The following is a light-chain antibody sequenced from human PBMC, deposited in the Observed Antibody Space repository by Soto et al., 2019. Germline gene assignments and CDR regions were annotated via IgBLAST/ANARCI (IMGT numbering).Light chain of an antibody. V-gene: IGLV2-23*02. CDR2: GVS. CDR1: SSDIDVYDL. Sequence: QSALTQPASVSGSPGQSITISCTGTSSDIDVYDLVSWYRQYPGKAPKLMIYGVSKRPSGVSDRFSGSKSGNTASLTISGLQTEDEADYYCCSYAGFTTYGFGSGTKVTVL. CDR3: CSYAGFTTYG. J-gene: IGLJ1*01.